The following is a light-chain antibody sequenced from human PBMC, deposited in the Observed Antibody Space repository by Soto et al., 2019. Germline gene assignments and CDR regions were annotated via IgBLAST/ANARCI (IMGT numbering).Light chain of an antibody. V-gene: IGLV4-60*03. CDR1: SRHSSYT. Sequence: QSVLTQSSSASTSLGSSVKITCTLSSRHSSYTIAWHQQQPGKAPRYLMKLERSGSYNKGSGVPDRFSGSSSGADRYLTISNLQSEDEADYYCETWDSNTFVVFGGGTKLTVL. CDR2: LERSGSY. J-gene: IGLJ2*01. CDR3: ETWDSNTFVV.